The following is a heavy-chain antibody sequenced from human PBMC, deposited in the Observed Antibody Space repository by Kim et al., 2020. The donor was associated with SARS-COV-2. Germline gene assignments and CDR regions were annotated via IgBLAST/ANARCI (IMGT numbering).Heavy chain of an antibody. CDR1: GYTFTSYG. Sequence: ASVKVSCKASGYTFTSYGISWVRQAPGQGLEWMGWISAYNGNTNYAQKLQGRVTMTTDTSTSTAYMELRSLRSDDTAVYYCARDLGTRYCSSTSCNFPPHYFDYWGQGTLVTVSS. V-gene: IGHV1-18*01. J-gene: IGHJ4*02. CDR2: ISAYNGNT. CDR3: ARDLGTRYCSSTSCNFPPHYFDY. D-gene: IGHD2-2*01.